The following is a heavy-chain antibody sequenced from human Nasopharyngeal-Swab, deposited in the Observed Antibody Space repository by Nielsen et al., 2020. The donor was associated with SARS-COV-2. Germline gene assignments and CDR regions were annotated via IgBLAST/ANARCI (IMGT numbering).Heavy chain of an antibody. V-gene: IGHV1-69*06. Sequence: SVKVSCKASGGTFSSYAISWVRQAPGQGLEWMGGIIPIFGTANYAQKFQGRVTITADKSTSTAYMELSSLRSEDTAVYYCARDLSFGEIFDYWGQGTLVTVSS. CDR3: ARDLSFGEIFDY. CDR2: IIPIFGTA. CDR1: GGTFSSYA. J-gene: IGHJ4*02. D-gene: IGHD3-10*01.